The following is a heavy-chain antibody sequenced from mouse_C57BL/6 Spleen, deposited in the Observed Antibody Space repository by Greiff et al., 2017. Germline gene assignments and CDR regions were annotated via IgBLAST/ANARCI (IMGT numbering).Heavy chain of an antibody. V-gene: IGHV1-15*01. Sequence: LMESGAELVRPGASVTLSCKASGYTFTDYEMHWVKQTPVHGLEWIGAIDPETGGTAYNQKFTGKGILTADKSSSTAYMELRSLTSEDAAVYYCTRGGGIYYGNPFAYWGQGTLVTVSA. CDR3: TRGGGIYYGNPFAY. CDR1: GYTFTDYE. J-gene: IGHJ3*01. CDR2: IDPETGGT. D-gene: IGHD2-1*01.